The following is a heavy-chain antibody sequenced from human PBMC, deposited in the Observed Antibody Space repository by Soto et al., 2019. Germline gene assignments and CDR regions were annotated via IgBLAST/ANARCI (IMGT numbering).Heavy chain of an antibody. CDR2: ISYDGSNK. J-gene: IGHJ6*02. Sequence: GGSLRLSCAASGFTFSSYAMHWVRQAPGKGLEWVAVISYDGSNKYYADSVKGRFTISRDNSKNTLYLQMNSLRAEDTAVYYCARAPRVSRSVAGTWERWYYGMDVWGQGTTVTVSS. D-gene: IGHD6-19*01. CDR3: ARAPRVSRSVAGTWERWYYGMDV. V-gene: IGHV3-30-3*01. CDR1: GFTFSSYA.